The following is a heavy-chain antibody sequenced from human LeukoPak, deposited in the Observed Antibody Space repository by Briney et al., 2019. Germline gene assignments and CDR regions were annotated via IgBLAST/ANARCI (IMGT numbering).Heavy chain of an antibody. D-gene: IGHD3-22*01. V-gene: IGHV3-23*01. J-gene: IGHJ4*02. CDR1: GFTFSIYA. CDR3: AKEGYYDGSGYYMYYFDH. Sequence: PGGSLRLSCAASGFTFSIYAMSWVRQAPGKGLEWVSAISGSGGTAYYADSVKGRFTISRDNSKNTLYLQMNSLRAEDTAVYYCAKEGYYDGSGYYMYYFDHWGQGTLVTVSS. CDR2: ISGSGGTA.